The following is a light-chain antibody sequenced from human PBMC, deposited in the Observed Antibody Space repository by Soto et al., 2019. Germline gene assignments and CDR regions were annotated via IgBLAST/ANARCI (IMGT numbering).Light chain of an antibody. Sequence: QSVLTQPPSASGTPGQRVTVSCSGSSSNIGSNTVSWYQQLPGTAPKLLIYSNTQRPSGVPDRFSGSKSDTSASLAISVLQSEDEADYYCAAWDDSLNALVFGTGTKVTVL. CDR1: SSNIGSNT. V-gene: IGLV1-44*01. J-gene: IGLJ1*01. CDR3: AAWDDSLNALV. CDR2: SNT.